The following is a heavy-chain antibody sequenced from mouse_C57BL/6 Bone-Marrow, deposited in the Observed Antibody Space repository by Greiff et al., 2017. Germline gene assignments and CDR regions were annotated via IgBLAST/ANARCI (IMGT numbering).Heavy chain of an antibody. CDR3: ARLYYGYLYAMDY. Sequence: VQLKQSGPELVKPGDSVKISCKASGYSFTGYFMNWVMQSHGKSLEWIGRINPYNGDTFYNQKFKGKATLTVDKSSSTAHMELRSLTSEDSAVYYCARLYYGYLYAMDYWGQGTSVTVSS. V-gene: IGHV1-20*01. CDR2: INPYNGDT. CDR1: GYSFTGYF. J-gene: IGHJ4*01. D-gene: IGHD2-2*01.